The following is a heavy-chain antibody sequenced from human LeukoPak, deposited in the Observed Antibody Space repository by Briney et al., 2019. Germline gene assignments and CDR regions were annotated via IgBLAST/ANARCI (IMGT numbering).Heavy chain of an antibody. CDR1: GLIVSNNY. D-gene: IGHD6-19*01. CDR2: VYSGGHT. CDR3: AKAVERSSGWYGYYYYGMDV. Sequence: GGSLRLSCAASGLIVSNNYMSWVRQAPGKGLESVSIVYSGGHTYYADSVKGRFTISRDNSKNTLYLQMNSLRAEDTAVYYCAKAVERSSGWYGYYYYGMDVWGQGTTVTVSS. J-gene: IGHJ6*02. V-gene: IGHV3-53*01.